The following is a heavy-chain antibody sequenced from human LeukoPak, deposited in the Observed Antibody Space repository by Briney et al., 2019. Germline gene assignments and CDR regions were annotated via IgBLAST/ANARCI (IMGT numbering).Heavy chain of an antibody. CDR1: GGTFSCYA. Sequence: SVKVSCKASGGTFSCYAISWVRQAPGRGLEWMGGIIPIFGTANYAQKFQGRVTITTDESTSTAYMELSSLRSEDTAVYYCARVYYDSSGYYYGGYFDYWGQGTLVTVSS. J-gene: IGHJ4*02. CDR3: ARVYYDSSGYYYGGYFDY. D-gene: IGHD3-22*01. V-gene: IGHV1-69*05. CDR2: IIPIFGTA.